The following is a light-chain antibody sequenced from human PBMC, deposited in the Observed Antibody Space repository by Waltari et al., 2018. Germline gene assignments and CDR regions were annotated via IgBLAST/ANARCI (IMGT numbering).Light chain of an antibody. Sequence: QSALTQPASVSASPGQSITISCTGSSSDVGGYNRVSWYQLHPGKAPKLIIYEVSNRRSGVSNRFSGSRSGSTASLTSSGLQAEDEADDYCCSYSSSSTRYVCGTGTGVTV. J-gene: IGLJ1*01. CDR1: SSDVGGYNR. V-gene: IGLV2-14*01. CDR2: EVS. CDR3: CSYSSSSTRYV.